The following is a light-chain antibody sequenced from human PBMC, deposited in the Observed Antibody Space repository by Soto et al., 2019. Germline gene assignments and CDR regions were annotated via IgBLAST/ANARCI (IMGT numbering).Light chain of an antibody. CDR2: DAS. CDR3: QQRSNWPPH. CDR1: QSVSSY. J-gene: IGKJ2*01. V-gene: IGKV3-11*01. Sequence: EIVLTQSPATLSLSPGERATLSCRASQSVSSYLAWYQQKPGQAPRLLIYDASNRATGIPARFSGSGSGTEFTLTISSLEPDDFAVYYCQQRSNWPPHFGHRTKLEIK.